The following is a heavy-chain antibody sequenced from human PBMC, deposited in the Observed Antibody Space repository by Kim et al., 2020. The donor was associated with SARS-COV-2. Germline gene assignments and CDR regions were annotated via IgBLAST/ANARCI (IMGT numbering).Heavy chain of an antibody. D-gene: IGHD2-15*01. J-gene: IGHJ4*02. Sequence: YADSVKGRFTISRDNAKNSLYLQMNSLRAEDTAVYYCARVVVATTLAFDYWGQGTLVTVSS. CDR3: ARVVVATTLAFDY. V-gene: IGHV3-48*03.